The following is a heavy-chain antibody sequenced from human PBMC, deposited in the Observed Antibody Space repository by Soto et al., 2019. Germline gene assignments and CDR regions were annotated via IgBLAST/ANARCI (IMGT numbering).Heavy chain of an antibody. D-gene: IGHD2-15*01. Sequence: SETLSLTCNVSGGSINSGGYYWGWIRQHPGKGLEWIGYIHYRGRTSYNPSLQSRVSTSLDTSGHHFSMQLTSVTAADTAVYYCARCRDAFGFDSWGQGTLVTVSS. CDR3: ARCRDAFGFDS. J-gene: IGHJ4*02. CDR1: GGSINSGGYY. CDR2: IHYRGRT. V-gene: IGHV4-31*03.